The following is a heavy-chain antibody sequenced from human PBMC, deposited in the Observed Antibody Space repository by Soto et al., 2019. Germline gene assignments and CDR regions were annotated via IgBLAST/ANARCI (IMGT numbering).Heavy chain of an antibody. CDR2: INPEGTTT. CDR1: GFTFAFYW. D-gene: IGHD3-16*01. CDR3: TSDTFGLRDT. V-gene: IGHV3-74*01. Sequence: GGSLILSCTASGFTFAFYWMHWVRQTPGKGLVWVSRINPEGTTTNYADSVEGRFTISRDNAKSALYLQMNSLSAEDTAIYYCTSDTFGLRDTWGQGTLVTVSS. J-gene: IGHJ5*02.